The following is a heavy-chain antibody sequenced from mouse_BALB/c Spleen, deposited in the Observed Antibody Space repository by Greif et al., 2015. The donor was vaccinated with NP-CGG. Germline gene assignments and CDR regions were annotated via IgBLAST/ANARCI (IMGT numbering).Heavy chain of an antibody. J-gene: IGHJ2*01. CDR1: GFTFTDYY. CDR2: IRNKANGYTT. V-gene: IGHV7-3*02. CDR3: ARDVGFDY. D-gene: IGHD4-1*01. Sequence: EVQLVESGGGLVQPGGSLRLSCATSGFTFTDYYMSWVRQPPGKALEWLGFIRNKANGYTTEYGASVKGRFTISRDNSQSILYLQMNTLRAEDSATYYCARDVGFDYWGQGTTLTVSS.